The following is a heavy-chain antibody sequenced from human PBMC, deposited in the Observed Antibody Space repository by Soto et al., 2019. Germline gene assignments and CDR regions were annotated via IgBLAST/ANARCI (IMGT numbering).Heavy chain of an antibody. Sequence: EVQLVESGGGLVQPGGSLRLSCAASGFTFSSYWMSWVRQAPGKGLEWVANIKQDGSEKYYVDSVKGRFTISRDNAKNSLYLQMNSLRAEDTAVYYCARDLPDIVVVVPAKGLDYWGQGTLVTVSS. D-gene: IGHD2-15*01. V-gene: IGHV3-7*01. CDR2: IKQDGSEK. CDR3: ARDLPDIVVVVPAKGLDY. CDR1: GFTFSSYW. J-gene: IGHJ4*02.